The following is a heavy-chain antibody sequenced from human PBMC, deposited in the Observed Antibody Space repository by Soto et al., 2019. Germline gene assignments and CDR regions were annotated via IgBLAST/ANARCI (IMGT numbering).Heavy chain of an antibody. V-gene: IGHV4-59*01. D-gene: IGHD3-10*01. J-gene: IGHJ4*02. Sequence: PSETLSLTCTVSGGSISSYYLSWVRQPPGKGLEWIGYIYYTGSTNYNPSLKSRVTISVDTSKNQFSLKLSSVTAADTAVYYCARALPMVRGVISYYFDFWGQGTLVTVSS. CDR2: IYYTGST. CDR1: GGSISSYY. CDR3: ARALPMVRGVISYYFDF.